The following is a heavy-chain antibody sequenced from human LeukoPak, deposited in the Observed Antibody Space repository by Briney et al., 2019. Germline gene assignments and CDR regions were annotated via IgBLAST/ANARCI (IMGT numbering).Heavy chain of an antibody. J-gene: IGHJ4*02. CDR2: ISSSSSYI. V-gene: IGHV3-21*01. Sequence: GGSLRLSCAASGFTFSSYSMNLVRQAPGKGLECVSSISSSSSYIYYADSVKGRFTISRDNAKNSLYLQMNSLRAEDTAVYYCARELDIVVVPTGPFDYWGQGTLVTVSS. D-gene: IGHD2-2*03. CDR3: ARELDIVVVPTGPFDY. CDR1: GFTFSSYS.